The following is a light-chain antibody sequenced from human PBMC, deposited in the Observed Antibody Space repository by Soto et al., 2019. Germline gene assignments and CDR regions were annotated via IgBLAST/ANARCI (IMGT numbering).Light chain of an antibody. J-gene: IGKJ3*01. CDR3: QQYNSYLFT. V-gene: IGKV1-5*01. CDR2: DAS. Sequence: DIQMTQSPSTLSASVGDRVTITCRASQSISSWLAWYQQKPGKAPKLLIYDASNLESGVPSRFSGSGSGTEFTLTISSMQPDDFATYYCQQYNSYLFTFGPGTKVDMK. CDR1: QSISSW.